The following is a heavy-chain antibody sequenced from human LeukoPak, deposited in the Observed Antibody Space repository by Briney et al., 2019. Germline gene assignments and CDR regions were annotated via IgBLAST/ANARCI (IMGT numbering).Heavy chain of an antibody. D-gene: IGHD6-19*01. J-gene: IGHJ4*02. CDR1: GFTFSSYP. V-gene: IGHV3-64*02. Sequence: GGSLRLSCTASGFTFSSYPMHWVRQAPGKGLEYVSAILGNGHASFYADSVKDRFTISRDNSKNTLYLQMGSLRPDDMAVYYCARDTTSGWSSDYWGQGTQVTVSS. CDR3: ARDTTSGWSSDY. CDR2: ILGNGHAS.